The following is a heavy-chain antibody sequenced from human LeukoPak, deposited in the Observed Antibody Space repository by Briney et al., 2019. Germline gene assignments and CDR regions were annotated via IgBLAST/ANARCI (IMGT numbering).Heavy chain of an antibody. Sequence: SETLSLTCTVSGGSISSYYWSWIRQPAGKGLEWIGRIYTSGSTNYNPSLKSRVTMSVDTSKNQFSLKLSSVTAADTAVYYCARDRYSSSLAWYYYMDVWGKGTTVTVSS. CDR1: GGSISSYY. CDR2: IYTSGST. J-gene: IGHJ6*03. V-gene: IGHV4-4*07. D-gene: IGHD6-6*01. CDR3: ARDRYSSSLAWYYYMDV.